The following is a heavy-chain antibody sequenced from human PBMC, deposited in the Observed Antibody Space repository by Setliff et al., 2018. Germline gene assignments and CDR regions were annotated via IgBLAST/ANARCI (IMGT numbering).Heavy chain of an antibody. CDR1: GGSISNGGYY. Sequence: SETLSLTCTVSGGSISNGGYYWSWIRQHPGKGLEWIGYIYYSGSTYYNPSLKSRVTISVDTSKNQSSLKLSSVTAADTAVYYCARDPLTTNRRRAFDIWGQGTMVTVSS. J-gene: IGHJ3*02. CDR3: ARDPLTTNRRRAFDI. V-gene: IGHV4-31*03. D-gene: IGHD4-17*01. CDR2: IYYSGST.